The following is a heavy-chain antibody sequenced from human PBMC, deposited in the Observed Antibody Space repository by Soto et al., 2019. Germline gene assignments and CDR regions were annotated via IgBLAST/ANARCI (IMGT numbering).Heavy chain of an antibody. D-gene: IGHD3-22*01. J-gene: IGHJ6*02. V-gene: IGHV1-8*01. CDR3: ARQGIDGYYDSSGVFESYGMDV. CDR2: MNPNSVNT. CDR1: GYTFTSYD. Sequence: ASVKVSCKASGYTFTSYDINWVRQATGQGLEWMGWMNPNSVNTGYAQKFQGRVTMTRNTSISTAYMELSSLRSEDTAVYYCARQGIDGYYDSSGVFESYGMDVWGQGTTVTVSS.